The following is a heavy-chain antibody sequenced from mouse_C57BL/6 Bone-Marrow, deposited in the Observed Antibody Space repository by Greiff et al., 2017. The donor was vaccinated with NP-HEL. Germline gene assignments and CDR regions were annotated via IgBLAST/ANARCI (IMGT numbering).Heavy chain of an antibody. Sequence: VQLKESGTVLARPGASVKMSCKTSGYTFTSYWMHWVQQRPGQGLEWIGAIYPGNSDTSYNQKFKGKATLTAVTSASTAYMELSRLTNEDSAVYYGTSFSTTVVTDYWGQGTTLTVSS. V-gene: IGHV1-5*01. J-gene: IGHJ2*01. D-gene: IGHD1-1*01. CDR2: IYPGNSDT. CDR1: GYTFTSYW. CDR3: TSFSTTVVTDY.